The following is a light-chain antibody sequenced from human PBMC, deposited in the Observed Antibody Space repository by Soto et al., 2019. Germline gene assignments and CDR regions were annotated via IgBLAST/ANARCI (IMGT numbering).Light chain of an antibody. CDR1: SSDVGSYNR. J-gene: IGLJ1*01. Sequence: LTQPPSVSGSPGQSVTISCTGTSSDVGSYNRVSWYQQPPGTAPKLMIYEVSNRPSGVPDRFSGSKSGNTASLTISGLQAEDEADYCCSSYTGISTYVFGTGTKVTVL. V-gene: IGLV2-18*02. CDR3: SSYTGISTYV. CDR2: EVS.